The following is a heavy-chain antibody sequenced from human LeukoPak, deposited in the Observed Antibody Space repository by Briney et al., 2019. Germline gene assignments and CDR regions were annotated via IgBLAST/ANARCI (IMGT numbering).Heavy chain of an antibody. D-gene: IGHD5-12*01. J-gene: IGHJ4*02. CDR1: GFSVSSSY. CDR3: ARGWIGGFDY. Sequence: PGGSLGLSCAASGFSVSSSYMTWVRQAPGKGLEWVSVLYSGGYTYYADSVEGRFTISRDNSKNTLYLQMNSLRAEDTAVYYCARGWIGGFDYWGQGTLVTVSS. V-gene: IGHV3-53*01. CDR2: LYSGGYT.